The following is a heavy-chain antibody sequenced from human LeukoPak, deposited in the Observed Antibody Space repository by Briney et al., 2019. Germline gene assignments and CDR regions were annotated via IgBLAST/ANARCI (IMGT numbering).Heavy chain of an antibody. D-gene: IGHD4-17*01. CDR1: GGSISSGGYY. V-gene: IGHV4-31*03. Sequence: PSETLSLTCTVSGGSISSGGYYWSWIRQHPGKGLEWIGYIYYSGSTYYNPSLKSRVTISVDRSKNQFSLKLSSVTAADTAVYYCARGRYGDYAYWGQGTLVTVSS. CDR3: ARGRYGDYAY. J-gene: IGHJ4*02. CDR2: IYYSGST.